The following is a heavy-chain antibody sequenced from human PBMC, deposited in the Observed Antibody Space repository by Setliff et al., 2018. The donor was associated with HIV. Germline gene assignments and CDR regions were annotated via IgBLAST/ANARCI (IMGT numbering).Heavy chain of an antibody. Sequence: SETLSLTCSVSGYSISNGYYWGWFRQSPGKGLEWIATIYQTGSIYYNPSLQNRVTLLLDMSKNQFSLELSSATAADTAVYYCARQAWHSGRNGYFVDYWGQGMLVTVPQ. CDR3: ARQAWHSGRNGYFVDY. V-gene: IGHV4-38-2*02. CDR2: IYQTGSI. D-gene: IGHD3-22*01. J-gene: IGHJ4*02. CDR1: GYSISNGYY.